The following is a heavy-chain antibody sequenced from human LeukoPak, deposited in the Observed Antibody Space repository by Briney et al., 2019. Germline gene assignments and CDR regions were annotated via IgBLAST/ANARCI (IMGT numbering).Heavy chain of an antibody. J-gene: IGHJ4*02. CDR1: GFTFSSYG. CDR2: IWYDGSNK. V-gene: IGHV3-33*06. D-gene: IGHD5-12*01. Sequence: AGGSLRLSCAASGFTFSSYGMHWVRQAPGKGLEWVAVIWYDGSNKYYADSVKGRFTISRDNSKNTLYLQMNSLRTEDTAVYYCAKDVLRLSHYFDYWGQGTPVTVSS. CDR3: AKDVLRLSHYFDY.